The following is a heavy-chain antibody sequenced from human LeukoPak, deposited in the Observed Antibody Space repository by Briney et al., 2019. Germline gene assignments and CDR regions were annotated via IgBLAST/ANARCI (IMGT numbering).Heavy chain of an antibody. D-gene: IGHD2-2*01. CDR2: ISYDGNNK. J-gene: IGHJ4*02. CDR1: GFTFNIFG. Sequence: GGSLRLSCAASGFTFNIFGMHWVRQVPGKGLEWVALISYDGNNKYYADSVKGRFSISRDNSKNTLYLQMNSLRAEDTAVYYCVRGVPVTPGIDYWGQGTLVTVSS. CDR3: VRGVPVTPGIDY. V-gene: IGHV3-30*12.